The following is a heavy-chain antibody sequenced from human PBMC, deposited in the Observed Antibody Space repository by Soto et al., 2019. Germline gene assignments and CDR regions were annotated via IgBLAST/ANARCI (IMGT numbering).Heavy chain of an antibody. CDR2: IYYSGST. V-gene: IGHV4-59*01. Sequence: SETLSLTCTVSGGSISSYYWSWIRQPPGKGLEWIGYIYYSGSTNYNPSLKSRVTISVDTSKNQFSLKLSSVTAADTAVYYCTTDEGRTVTTRARYYYYYGMDVRGHWTTVTVSS. CDR3: TTDEGRTVTTRARYYYYYGMDV. D-gene: IGHD4-4*01. J-gene: IGHJ6*02. CDR1: GGSISSYY.